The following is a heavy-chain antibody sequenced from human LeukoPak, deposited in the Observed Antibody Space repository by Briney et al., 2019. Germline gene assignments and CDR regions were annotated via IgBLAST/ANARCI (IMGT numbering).Heavy chain of an antibody. J-gene: IGHJ3*02. V-gene: IGHV1-2*02. CDR1: GYTFTGYY. D-gene: IGHD3-10*01. CDR3: ARDGPPPTTVWLGDAFDI. Sequence: GASVKVSCKASGYTFTGYYMHWVRQAPGQGLEWMGWINPNSGGTNYAQKFQGRVTMTRDTSISTAYMELSRLRSDDTAVYYCARDGPPPTTVWLGDAFDIWGQGTMVTVSS. CDR2: INPNSGGT.